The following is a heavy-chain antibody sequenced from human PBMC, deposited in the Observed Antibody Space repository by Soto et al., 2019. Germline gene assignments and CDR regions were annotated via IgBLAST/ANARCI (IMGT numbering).Heavy chain of an antibody. CDR1: GGTFNGYS. CDR2: INPKFGVV. D-gene: IGHD5-12*01. J-gene: IGHJ4*02. CDR3: ARGAFYGGYLGRGPPPDHNFFDR. V-gene: IGHV1-69*02. Sequence: QVQLVQSGAEVKKPGSSVKVSCQASGGTFNGYSINWVRQAPGQGLEWMGRINPKFGVVKYAPRLQGRVTITADTSTSTAYMELNTLTSEDPAVLFCARGAFYGGYLGRGPPPDHNFFDRWGQGTLVTVSS.